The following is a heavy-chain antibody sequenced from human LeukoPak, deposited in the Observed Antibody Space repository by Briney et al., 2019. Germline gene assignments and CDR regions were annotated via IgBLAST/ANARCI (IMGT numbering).Heavy chain of an antibody. J-gene: IGHJ4*02. CDR3: ARDHALWSNCFDY. D-gene: IGHD2/OR15-2a*01. V-gene: IGHV1-18*01. CDR2: ISGRNGNT. CDR1: GYSFTDYG. Sequence: ASVKVSCKASGYSFTDYGITWVRQAPGQGLEWMGWISGRNGNTNYSQRLQGRVTMTTDTSTSTAYMELRSLASDDTAVYYCARDHALWSNCFDYWGQGTLVTVSS.